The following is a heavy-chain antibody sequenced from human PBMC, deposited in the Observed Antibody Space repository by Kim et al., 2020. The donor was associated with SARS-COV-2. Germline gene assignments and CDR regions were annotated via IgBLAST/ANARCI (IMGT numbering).Heavy chain of an antibody. Sequence: DSVRSRFTITRDNARNTVYLQRHSLRAEDTAVYYCARLGPVTANYYYGMDVWGQGTTVTVSS. CDR3: ARLGPVTANYYYGMDV. V-gene: IGHV3-53*01. J-gene: IGHJ6*02. D-gene: IGHD2-21*02.